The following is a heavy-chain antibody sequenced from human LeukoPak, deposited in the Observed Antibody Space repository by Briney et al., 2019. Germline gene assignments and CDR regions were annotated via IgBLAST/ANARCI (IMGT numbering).Heavy chain of an antibody. D-gene: IGHD3-16*01. CDR1: GGSISSGGYY. CDR2: IYYSGST. Sequence: SETLSLTCTVSGGSISSGGYYWSWIRQHPGKGLEWIGYIYYSGSTYYNPSLKSRVTISVDTSKNQFSLKLSSVTAADTAMYYCARDPKGGYYYGMDVWGQGTTVTVSS. J-gene: IGHJ6*02. V-gene: IGHV4-31*03. CDR3: ARDPKGGYYYGMDV.